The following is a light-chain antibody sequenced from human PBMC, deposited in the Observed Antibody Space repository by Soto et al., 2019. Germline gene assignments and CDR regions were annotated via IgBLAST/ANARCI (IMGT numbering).Light chain of an antibody. Sequence: QTVVTQEPSVTVSPGGTVTLTCASSTGAVTSNYYPSWFQQKPGQAPRALFYSISNKHSWTPARFSGSLLGGKAALTLSDVQPADEADYYCLLYYGGVHVFGGGTKLTVL. CDR1: TGAVTSNYY. CDR2: SIS. V-gene: IGLV7-43*01. J-gene: IGLJ2*01. CDR3: LLYYGGVHV.